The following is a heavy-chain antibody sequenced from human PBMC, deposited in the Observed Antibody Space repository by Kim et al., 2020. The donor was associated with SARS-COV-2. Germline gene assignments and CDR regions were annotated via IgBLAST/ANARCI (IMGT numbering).Heavy chain of an antibody. D-gene: IGHD3-3*01. Sequence: ASVKVSCKASGYTFTSYYMHWVRQAPGQGLEWMGIINLSGGSTSYAQKFQGSTSYAQKFQGRVTMTRDTSTSTVYMELSSLRSEDTAVYYCARVGSGWY. J-gene: IGHJ2*01. CDR1: GYTFTSYY. CDR3: ARVGSGWY. CDR2: INLSGGSTSYAQKFQGST. V-gene: IGHV1-46*01.